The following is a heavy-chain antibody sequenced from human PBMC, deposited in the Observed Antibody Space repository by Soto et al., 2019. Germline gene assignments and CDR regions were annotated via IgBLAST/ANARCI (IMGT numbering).Heavy chain of an antibody. Sequence: GGSLRLSCAASGFTFDDYAMHWVRQAPGKGLEWVSGISWNSGSIGYADSVKGRFTISRDNAKNSLYLQMNSLRAEDTALCYCAKSRTAYGMDVWGQGTTVTVSS. CDR3: AKSRTAYGMDV. CDR1: GFTFDDYA. CDR2: ISWNSGSI. V-gene: IGHV3-9*01. D-gene: IGHD2-2*01. J-gene: IGHJ6*02.